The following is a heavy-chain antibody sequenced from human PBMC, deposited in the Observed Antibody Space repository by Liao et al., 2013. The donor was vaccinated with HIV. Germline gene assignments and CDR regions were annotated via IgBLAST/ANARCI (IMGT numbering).Heavy chain of an antibody. Sequence: QVQLQESGPGLVKPSQTLSLTCTVSGGSISSGSYYWSWIRQPAGKGLEWIGRIYTSGSTNYNPSLKSRVTISVDTSKNQFSLKLSSVTAADTAVYYCARGDYIRYFDLWGRGILVTVSS. V-gene: IGHV4-61*02. J-gene: IGHJ2*01. CDR1: GGSISSGSYY. CDR2: IYTSGST. CDR3: ARGDYIRYFDL. D-gene: IGHD4-11*01.